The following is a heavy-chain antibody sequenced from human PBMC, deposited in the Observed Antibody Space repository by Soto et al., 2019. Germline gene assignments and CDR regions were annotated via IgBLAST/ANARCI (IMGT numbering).Heavy chain of an antibody. V-gene: IGHV4-31*03. CDR2: IYYSGST. D-gene: IGHD2-15*01. J-gene: IGHJ3*02. Sequence: SETLSLTCSVSGGSISSGVYFWSWIRQHPGKGLEWIGYIYYSGSTYYNPSLKSRVTILVDTSKNQFSLKLSSVTAADTAVYYCARVRGYCSGGSCYVSGDAFDIWGQGTMVTVSS. CDR1: GGSISSGVYF. CDR3: ARVRGYCSGGSCYVSGDAFDI.